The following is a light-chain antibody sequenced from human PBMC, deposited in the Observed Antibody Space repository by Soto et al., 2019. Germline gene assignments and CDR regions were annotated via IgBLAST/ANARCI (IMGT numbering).Light chain of an antibody. CDR1: SSDVGGYNY. J-gene: IGLJ1*01. Sequence: QSALTQPPSASGSPGQSVTISCTGTSSDVGGYNYVSWYQQHPGKAPKLMIYEVSKRPSGVPDRFSGSKSGNTASLTVSGLQAEGEPDYYCRSYAGSNTRVFGTGTKLTVL. CDR2: EVS. V-gene: IGLV2-8*01. CDR3: RSYAGSNTRV.